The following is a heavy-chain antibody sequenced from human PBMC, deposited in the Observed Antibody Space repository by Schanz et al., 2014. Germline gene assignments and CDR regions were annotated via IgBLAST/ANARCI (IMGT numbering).Heavy chain of an antibody. D-gene: IGHD2-21*01. CDR3: ARDEGRDGYNLAFDV. CDR2: MYINSGRT. Sequence: EVQLVESGGGLIQPGGSLRLSCAVSGFTVNTNYMSWVRQAPGKGLEWISSMYINSGRTQYADSVKGRFFISRDSSKNTLFLQMNSLRADDTAIYFCARDEGRDGYNLAFDVWGQGTLVTVSS. V-gene: IGHV3-53*01. J-gene: IGHJ3*01. CDR1: GFTVNTNY.